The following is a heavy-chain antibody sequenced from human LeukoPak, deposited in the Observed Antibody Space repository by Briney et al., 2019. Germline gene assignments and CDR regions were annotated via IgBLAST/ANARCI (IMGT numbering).Heavy chain of an antibody. Sequence: GGSLRLSCAASGFTFDDYGMSWVRQAPGKGLEWVSGINWNGGSTGYADSVKGRFTISRDNAKNALYLQMNSLRAEDTAVYYCAELGITMIGGVWGKGTTVTISS. CDR3: AELGITMIGGV. D-gene: IGHD3-10*02. CDR2: INWNGGST. J-gene: IGHJ6*04. V-gene: IGHV3-20*04. CDR1: GFTFDDYG.